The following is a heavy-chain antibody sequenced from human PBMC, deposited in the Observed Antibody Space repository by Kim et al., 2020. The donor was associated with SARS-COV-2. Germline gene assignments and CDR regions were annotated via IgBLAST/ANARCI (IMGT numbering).Heavy chain of an antibody. CDR1: GFTFSSYE. CDR3: ARDSVWGMVYAGL. Sequence: GGSLRLSFAASGFTFSSYEMNWVRQAPGKGLEWVSYISSSGSTIYYADSVKGRFTISRDNAKNSLYLQMNSLRAEDTAVYYCARDSVWGMVYAGLWGQGTMVTVSS. J-gene: IGHJ3*01. D-gene: IGHD2-8*01. CDR2: ISSSGSTI. V-gene: IGHV3-48*03.